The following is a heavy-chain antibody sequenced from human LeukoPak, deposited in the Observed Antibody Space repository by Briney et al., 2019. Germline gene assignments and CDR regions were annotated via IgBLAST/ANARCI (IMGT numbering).Heavy chain of an antibody. Sequence: GGSLRLSCAASGFTFSSYAMHWVRQAPGKGLEWVAVISYDGSNKYYADSVKGRFTISRDNSKNTLYLQMNSLRAEDTAAYYCAREYSGYLALDYWGQGTLVTVSS. D-gene: IGHD5-12*01. CDR2: ISYDGSNK. J-gene: IGHJ4*02. CDR1: GFTFSSYA. V-gene: IGHV3-30-3*01. CDR3: AREYSGYLALDY.